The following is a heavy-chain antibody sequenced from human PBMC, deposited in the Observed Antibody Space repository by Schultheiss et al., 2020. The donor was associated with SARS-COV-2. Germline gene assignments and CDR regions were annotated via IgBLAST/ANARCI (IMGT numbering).Heavy chain of an antibody. J-gene: IGHJ2*01. V-gene: IGHV5-51*01. CDR3: ASAYSSSSWYFDL. D-gene: IGHD6-6*01. CDR1: GYSFTSYW. CDR2: IYPGDSDT. Sequence: GGSLRLSCKGSGYSFTSYWIGWVRQMPGKGLEWMGIIYPGDSDTRYSPSFQGQVTISADKSISTAYLQWSSLKASDTAMYYCASAYSSSSWYFDLWGRGTLVTVSS.